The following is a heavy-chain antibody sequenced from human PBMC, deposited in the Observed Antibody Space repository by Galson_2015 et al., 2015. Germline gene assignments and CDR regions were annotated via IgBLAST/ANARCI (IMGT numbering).Heavy chain of an antibody. D-gene: IGHD3-22*01. CDR3: TRSLYDTNGYYDY. J-gene: IGHJ4*02. CDR1: GGSISPYY. Sequence: ETLSLTCTVSGGSISPYYWSWIRQPPGKGLDWIGYIYYTGSTNYNPSLKSRVTISADTSKNQFSLKLSSVTAADTAVYYCTRSLYDTNGYYDYWGQGTLVTVSS. CDR2: IYYTGST. V-gene: IGHV4-59*01.